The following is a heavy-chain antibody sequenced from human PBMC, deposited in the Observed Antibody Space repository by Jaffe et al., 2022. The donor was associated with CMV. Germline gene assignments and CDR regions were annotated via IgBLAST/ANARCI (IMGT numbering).Heavy chain of an antibody. CDR2: IYYSGST. Sequence: QVQLQESGPGLVKPSQTLSLTCTVSGGSISSGGYYWSWIRQHPGKGLEWIGYIYYSGSTYYNPSLKSRVTISVDTSKNQFSLKLSSVTAADTAVYYCARGNSSGWSWSTFFDYWGQGTLVTVSS. CDR1: GGSISSGGYY. D-gene: IGHD6-19*01. V-gene: IGHV4-31*03. CDR3: ARGNSSGWSWSTFFDY. J-gene: IGHJ4*02.